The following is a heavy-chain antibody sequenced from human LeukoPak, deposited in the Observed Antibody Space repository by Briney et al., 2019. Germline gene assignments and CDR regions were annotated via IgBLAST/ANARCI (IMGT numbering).Heavy chain of an antibody. CDR1: GGTFSSYA. V-gene: IGHV1-69*05. J-gene: IGHJ5*02. Sequence: SVKVSCKASGGTFSSYAISWVRQAPGQGLEWMGGIIPIFCTANYAQKFQGRVTITTNESTSTAYMELSSLRSEDTAVYYCARDGSDYDILTGYYRIIGWFDPWGQGTLVTVSS. CDR2: IIPIFCTA. CDR3: ARDGSDYDILTGYYRIIGWFDP. D-gene: IGHD3-9*01.